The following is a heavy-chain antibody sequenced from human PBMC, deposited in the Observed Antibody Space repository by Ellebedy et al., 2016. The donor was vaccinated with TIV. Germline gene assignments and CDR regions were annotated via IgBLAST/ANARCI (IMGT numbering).Heavy chain of an antibody. J-gene: IGHJ3*02. CDR3: AKGEVGATTHDAFDI. V-gene: IGHV3-30*18. D-gene: IGHD1-26*01. CDR1: GFTFSSYG. Sequence: GESLKISXAASGFTFSSYGMHWVRQAPGKGLEWVAVISYDGSNKYYADSVKGRFTISRDNSKNTLYLQMNSLRAEDMAVYYCAKGEVGATTHDAFDIWGQGTMVTVSS. CDR2: ISYDGSNK.